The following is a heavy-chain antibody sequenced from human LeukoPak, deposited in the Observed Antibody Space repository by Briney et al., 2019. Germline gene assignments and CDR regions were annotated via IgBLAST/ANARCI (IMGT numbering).Heavy chain of an antibody. J-gene: IGHJ4*02. Sequence: GGSLRLSCAASGFTFSSYWMHWVRQAPGKGLVWVSYIKTDGRTTTYADSVKGRFTISRDNAKNTLYLQMNSLRAEDTAVYYCARTASGSSALDYWGQGTLVTVSS. CDR2: IKTDGRTT. CDR1: GFTFSSYW. CDR3: ARTASGSSALDY. D-gene: IGHD6-19*01. V-gene: IGHV3-74*01.